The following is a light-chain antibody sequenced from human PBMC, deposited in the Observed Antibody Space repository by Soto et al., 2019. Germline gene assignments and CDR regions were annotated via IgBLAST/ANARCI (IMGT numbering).Light chain of an antibody. CDR1: SSNIGPGFD. CDR3: QSYDRSLRGYV. CDR2: GNT. J-gene: IGLJ1*01. Sequence: QSVLTRPPSVSVAPAQTVTISCAGSSSNIGPGFDVHWYQHLPGTAPKLLIYGNTIRPSGVPDRFSGSKSGTSASLAITGLQAEDEADYYCQSYDRSLRGYVFGTGTKV. V-gene: IGLV1-40*01.